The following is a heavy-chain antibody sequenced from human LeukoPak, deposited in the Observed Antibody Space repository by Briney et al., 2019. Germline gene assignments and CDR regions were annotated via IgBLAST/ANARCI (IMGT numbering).Heavy chain of an antibody. V-gene: IGHV3-23*01. D-gene: IGHD3-22*01. CDR3: AKEKYYYDSSGYKTRGAIDI. Sequence: GGSLRLSCAASGFTFSSYAMSWVRQAPGKGLEWVSAISGSGGSTYYADSVKGRFTISRDNSKNTLYLQMNSLRAEDTAVYYCAKEKYYYDSSGYKTRGAIDIWGQGTMVTVSS. CDR1: GFTFSSYA. J-gene: IGHJ3*02. CDR2: ISGSGGST.